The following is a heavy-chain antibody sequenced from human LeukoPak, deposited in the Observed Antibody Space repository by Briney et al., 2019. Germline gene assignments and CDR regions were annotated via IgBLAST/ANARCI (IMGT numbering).Heavy chain of an antibody. D-gene: IGHD3-10*01. Sequence: PSETLSLTCTVSGGSITTDYLNWIRQPPGKGLEWIGYIYFSGGANYNPSLSSRVTISVDTSKNQFSLQLSSVTAADTAVYYCASSPGHYFDYWGQGSLVTVSS. CDR3: ASSPGHYFDY. CDR2: IYFSGGA. V-gene: IGHV4-59*01. CDR1: GGSITTDY. J-gene: IGHJ4*02.